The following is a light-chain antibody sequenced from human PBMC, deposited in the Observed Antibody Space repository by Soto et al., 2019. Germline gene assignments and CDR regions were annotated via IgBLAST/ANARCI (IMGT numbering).Light chain of an antibody. V-gene: IGLV2-14*01. Sequence: SALTQPASVSGSPGQSITISCTGTSSDVGGYNYVSWYQQHPGKAPKLMIYEVNNRPSGVSNRFSGSKSGNTASLTISGLQAEDEADYYCTSFTIRSTYVFGTGTKLTVL. CDR3: TSFTIRSTYV. CDR1: SSDVGGYNY. J-gene: IGLJ1*01. CDR2: EVN.